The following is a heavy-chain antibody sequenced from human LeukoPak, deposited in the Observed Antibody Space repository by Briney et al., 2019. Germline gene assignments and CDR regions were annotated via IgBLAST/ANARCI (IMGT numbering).Heavy chain of an antibody. J-gene: IGHJ5*02. CDR3: ARADHWVRGVLDL. D-gene: IGHD3-10*01. V-gene: IGHV4-39*07. CDR1: GGSISSSNSY. Sequence: PSETLSLTCTVSGGSISSSNSYWSWIRQPPGKGLEWIGTISYTGSTSYNPSLKSRVTISVDTSKNQFSLKLSSVTAADTAVYFCARADHWVRGVLDLWGQGTLVSVSS. CDR2: ISYTGST.